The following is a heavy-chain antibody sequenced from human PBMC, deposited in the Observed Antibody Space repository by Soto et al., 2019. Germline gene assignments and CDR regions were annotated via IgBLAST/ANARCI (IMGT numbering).Heavy chain of an antibody. D-gene: IGHD6-19*01. J-gene: IGHJ4*02. CDR2: FTSGGST. Sequence: EVQLLESGGDLVQPGGSLRLSCAASGFIFSNYAMTWVRQAPGKGPEWVSTFTSGGSTYYIDTVKGRFTISRDNSKNTLYLQMNSLRAEDTAVYYCARTDKYNSQSSGWANRFDYWGQGTLVTVSS. CDR1: GFIFSNYA. V-gene: IGHV3-23*01. CDR3: ARTDKYNSQSSGWANRFDY.